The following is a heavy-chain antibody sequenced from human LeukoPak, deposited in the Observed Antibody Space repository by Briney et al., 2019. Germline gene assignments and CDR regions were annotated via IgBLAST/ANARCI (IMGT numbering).Heavy chain of an antibody. J-gene: IGHJ4*02. CDR1: GFPFSSYS. CDR3: ARDLEGSGSFYRPSYDY. CDR2: ISSSRTT. D-gene: IGHD3-10*01. Sequence: GGSLRLSCAASGFPFSSYSMNWVRQAPGEGLEWVSYISSSRTTSYADSVKGRFTISRDNAKNSLYLQMNSLRAEDTAVYYCARDLEGSGSFYRPSYDYWGQGTLVTVSS. V-gene: IGHV3-48*01.